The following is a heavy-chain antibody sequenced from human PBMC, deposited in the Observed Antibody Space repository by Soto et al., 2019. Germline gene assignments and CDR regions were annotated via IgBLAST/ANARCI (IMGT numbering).Heavy chain of an antibody. V-gene: IGHV1-69*12. CDR3: ARGGNNPTRLRY. D-gene: IGHD2-15*01. CDR1: GGTFSSYA. J-gene: IGHJ4*02. CDR2: IIPIFGTA. Sequence: QVQLVQSGAEVKKPGSSVKVSCKASGGTFSSYAISWVRQAPGQGLEWMGGIIPIFGTANYAQKFQGRVTITADESPSTAYMARRSLRSEDTAVSYCARGGNNPTRLRYWGQGTLVTVSS.